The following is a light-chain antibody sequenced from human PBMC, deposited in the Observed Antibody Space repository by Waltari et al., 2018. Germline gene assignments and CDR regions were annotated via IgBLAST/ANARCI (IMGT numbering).Light chain of an antibody. V-gene: IGKV1-39*01. Sequence: DIQMTQSPSSLSASVGDRVTITCWAGQSISVYLNWYQPRPGKAPKLLIYDVSTLQSGVPSRFSGSGSGTDFPFTISSLQPEDFATYYCQQSYSTPATFGQGTRLEIK. CDR1: QSISVY. CDR2: DVS. CDR3: QQSYSTPAT. J-gene: IGKJ5*01.